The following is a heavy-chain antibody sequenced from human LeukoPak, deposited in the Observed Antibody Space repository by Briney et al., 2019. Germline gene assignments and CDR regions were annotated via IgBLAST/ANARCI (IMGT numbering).Heavy chain of an antibody. J-gene: IGHJ4*02. Sequence: GESLKISCKGSGYSFTSYWIGWVGQMPGKGLERMGIIYPGDSDTRYSPSFQGQVTISAAKSISTAYLQWSSLKASDTDMYYCARLGGSGSYYNLYFDYWGQGTLVTVSS. CDR1: GYSFTSYW. V-gene: IGHV5-51*01. CDR3: ARLGGSGSYYNLYFDY. CDR2: IYPGDSDT. D-gene: IGHD3-10*01.